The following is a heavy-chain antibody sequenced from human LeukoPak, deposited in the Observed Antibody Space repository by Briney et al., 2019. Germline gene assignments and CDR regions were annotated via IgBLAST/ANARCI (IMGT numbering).Heavy chain of an antibody. CDR3: ARELYLGKIAVALLALVAYYYYYYMDV. CDR2: IYHSGST. CDR1: GGSISSSNW. J-gene: IGHJ6*03. V-gene: IGHV4-4*02. Sequence: SGTLSLTCAVSGGSISSSNWWSWVRQPPGKGLEWIGEIYHSGSTNYNPSLKSRVTISVDKSKNQFSLKLSSVTAADTAVYYCARELYLGKIAVALLALVAYYYYYYMDVWGKGTTVTVSS. D-gene: IGHD6-19*01.